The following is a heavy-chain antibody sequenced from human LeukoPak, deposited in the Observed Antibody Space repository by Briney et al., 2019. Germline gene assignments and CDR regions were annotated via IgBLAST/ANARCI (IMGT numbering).Heavy chain of an antibody. J-gene: IGHJ3*02. D-gene: IGHD3-10*01. CDR3: ARETYYGSGSYGRAFDS. CDR2: TYYSGDT. V-gene: IGHV4-59*01. Sequence: SETLSLTCTVTGGSISGYHWSWIRQPPGKGLEWIGYTYYSGDTNYNPSLKSQVTISVDTSKNQFSLKLSSVTAADTAVYYCARETYYGSGSYGRAFDSWGQGTMVTVSS. CDR1: GGSISGYH.